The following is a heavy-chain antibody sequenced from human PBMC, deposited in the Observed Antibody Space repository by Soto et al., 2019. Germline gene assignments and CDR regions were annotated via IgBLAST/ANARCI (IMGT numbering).Heavy chain of an antibody. CDR2: IYGSGST. D-gene: IGHD1-1*01. CDR3: ARRTDNQNWLEP. V-gene: IGHV4-59*01. CDR1: VGSINNYY. J-gene: IGHJ5*02. Sequence: PXETLSLTCTFSVGSINNYYWTCFRQPPGKALEWIGYIYGSGSTNYNPSLKSRVTMSVDTSKNQFSLKLTSVTAADTAVYYCARRTDNQNWLEPWGQGPLVIVS.